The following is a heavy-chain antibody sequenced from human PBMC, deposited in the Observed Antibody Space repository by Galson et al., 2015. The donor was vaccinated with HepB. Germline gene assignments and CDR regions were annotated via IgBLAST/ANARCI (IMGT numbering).Heavy chain of an antibody. CDR2: IRGSDSGT. CDR3: AKDSGAGGEDY. Sequence: SLRLSCAASGFTFSRYTMNWVRQAPGKGLEWVSSIRGSDSGTYYADSVKGRFTISRGDSKNTLFLQLNSLRAGDTAMYYCAKDSGAGGEDYWGQGTLVTVSS. D-gene: IGHD3-16*01. CDR1: GFTFSRYT. V-gene: IGHV3-23*01. J-gene: IGHJ4*02.